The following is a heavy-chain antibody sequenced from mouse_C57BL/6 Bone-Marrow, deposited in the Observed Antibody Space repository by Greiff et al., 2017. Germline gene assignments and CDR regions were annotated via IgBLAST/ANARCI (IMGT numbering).Heavy chain of an antibody. Sequence: QLQQPGAELVKPGASVKLSCKASGYTFTSYWMHWVKQRPGQGLEWIGMIHPNSGSTNYNEKFKSKATLTVDKSSSTAYMQLSSLTSEDSAVYYCARPHYYGSSLDYWGQGTTLTVSS. CDR1: GYTFTSYW. V-gene: IGHV1-64*01. CDR2: IHPNSGST. D-gene: IGHD1-1*01. CDR3: ARPHYYGSSLDY. J-gene: IGHJ2*01.